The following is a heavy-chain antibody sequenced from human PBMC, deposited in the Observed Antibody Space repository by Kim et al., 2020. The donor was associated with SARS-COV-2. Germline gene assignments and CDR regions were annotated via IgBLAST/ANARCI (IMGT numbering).Heavy chain of an antibody. CDR2: VFHSGSF. J-gene: IGHJ6*02. D-gene: IGHD3-10*01. CDR3: ARDPVRGIIGGGMDV. CDR1: GASISSDDYY. Sequence: SETLSLTCTVSGASISSDDYYWTWVRQHPGKGLEWIGYVFHSGSFYYNPSLKSLLTISVDTSKNHFSLKLNSVTAADTAVYYCARDPVRGIIGGGMDVWVQGTTVTVSS. V-gene: IGHV4-31*01.